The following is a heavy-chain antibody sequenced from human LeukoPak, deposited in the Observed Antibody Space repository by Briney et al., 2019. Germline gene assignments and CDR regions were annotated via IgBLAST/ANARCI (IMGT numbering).Heavy chain of an antibody. V-gene: IGHV4-4*02. CDR2: IYHSGST. CDR1: GGSISSSNW. CDR3: ARVEGDYYGSGSYDY. Sequence: SETLSLTCAVSGGSISSSNWWSWVRQPPGKGLEWIGEIYHSGSTNYNPSLKSRVTISVDKSKNQFSLKLSSVTAADTAVYYCARVEGDYYGSGSYDYWGQGTLVTVSS. J-gene: IGHJ4*02. D-gene: IGHD3-10*01.